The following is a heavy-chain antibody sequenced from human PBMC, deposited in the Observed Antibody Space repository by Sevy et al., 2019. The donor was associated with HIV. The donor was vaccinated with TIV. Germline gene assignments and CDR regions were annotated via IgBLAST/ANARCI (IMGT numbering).Heavy chain of an antibody. J-gene: IGHJ5*02. CDR1: GFTFSSYS. D-gene: IGHD5-18*01. CDR3: ARGPSGYSYGYSLNWFDP. Sequence: GGSLRLSCAASGFTFSSYSMNWVRQAPGKGLEWVSSISSSSSYKYYADSVKGRFTISRDNAKNSLYLQMNSLRAEDTAVYYCARGPSGYSYGYSLNWFDPWGQGTLVTVSS. V-gene: IGHV3-21*01. CDR2: ISSSSSYK.